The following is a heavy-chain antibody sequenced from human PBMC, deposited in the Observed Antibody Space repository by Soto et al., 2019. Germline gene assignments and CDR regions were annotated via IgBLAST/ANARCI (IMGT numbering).Heavy chain of an antibody. CDR3: ARDRGGSLFDY. Sequence: EVQLVESGGGLVQPGGSLRLSCAASGFTFSSYWMYWVRQAPGKGLVWVSRTNSDGSDTSYADSVKGRFTISRDNAKNMLYLQMNSLRAEDTAVYYCARDRGGSLFDYWGQGTLVAVSS. J-gene: IGHJ4*02. D-gene: IGHD6-19*01. CDR1: GFTFSSYW. CDR2: TNSDGSDT. V-gene: IGHV3-74*01.